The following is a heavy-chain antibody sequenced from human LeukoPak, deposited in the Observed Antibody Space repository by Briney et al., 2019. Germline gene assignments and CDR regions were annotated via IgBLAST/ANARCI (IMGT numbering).Heavy chain of an antibody. Sequence: SDTLSLTCTVSGGSISSYYWNWLRQPPGRGLEWIGNIDDSANTNYNPSLESRVTISVDTSRNQFSLNLSSVTAADTAIYYCARHSTNGGYFDYWGQGTLVTVSS. J-gene: IGHJ4*02. V-gene: IGHV4-59*08. CDR2: IDDSANT. D-gene: IGHD2-8*01. CDR1: GGSISSYY. CDR3: ARHSTNGGYFDY.